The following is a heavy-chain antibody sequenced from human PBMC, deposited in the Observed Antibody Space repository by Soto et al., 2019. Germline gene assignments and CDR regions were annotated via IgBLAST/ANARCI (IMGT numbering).Heavy chain of an antibody. J-gene: IGHJ4*02. CDR3: VKFSGIPV. V-gene: IGHV1-3*04. Sequence: ASVKVSCKTSGYTFTYYALHWVRQAPGQRLEWMGWINTGNGNTKYSQKFQGRPTITRDTSATTLYMELSSLRSEDTTVYYCVKFSGIPVWGQGTLVTVSS. CDR2: INTGNGNT. CDR1: GYTFTYYA. D-gene: IGHD1-1*01.